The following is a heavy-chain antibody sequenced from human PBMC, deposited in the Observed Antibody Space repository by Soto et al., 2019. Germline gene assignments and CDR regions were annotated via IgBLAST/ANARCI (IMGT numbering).Heavy chain of an antibody. CDR2: ISGSGTTT. D-gene: IGHD2-2*01. CDR3: AKAGVINVVPGRGNYYMDV. V-gene: IGHV3-23*01. CDR1: GFTFSSYS. J-gene: IGHJ6*03. Sequence: EVQLLESGGGLVQPGGSLRLSCAASGFTFSSYSMSWVRLAPGKGLEWVSTISGSGTTTYYADSVKGRFTISRDNSKNTLYLQMNSLRAKDTAVYYCAKAGVINVVPGRGNYYMDVWGKGATVTVS.